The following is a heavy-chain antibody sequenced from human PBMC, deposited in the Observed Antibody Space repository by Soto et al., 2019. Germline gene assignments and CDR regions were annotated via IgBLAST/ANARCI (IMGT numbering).Heavy chain of an antibody. D-gene: IGHD1-1*01. CDR3: ARVDWNGPFDY. CDR2: INHSGST. J-gene: IGHJ4*02. CDR1: GGSFSGYY. Sequence: SETLSLTCAVYGGSFSGYYWSWIRQPPGKGLEWIGEINHSGSTNYNPSLKSRVTISVDTSKNQFSLKLSSVTAADTAVYYCARVDWNGPFDYWGQGTLVTVSS. V-gene: IGHV4-34*01.